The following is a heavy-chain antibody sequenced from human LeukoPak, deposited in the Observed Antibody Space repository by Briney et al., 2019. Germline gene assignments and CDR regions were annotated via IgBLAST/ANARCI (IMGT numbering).Heavy chain of an antibody. V-gene: IGHV3-53*01. CDR1: GFTVITND. CDR3: ARGVGPLAANTLAY. CDR2: FFSDGNT. D-gene: IGHD3-16*01. Sequence: PGGSLRLSCAASGFTVITNDMTWVRQAPGKALEWVSVFFSDGNTKYADAVRGQFTISRDNSKTTLYLEMNSLSPDDTAVYYCARGVGPLAANTLAYWGQGTLVTVSS. J-gene: IGHJ4*02.